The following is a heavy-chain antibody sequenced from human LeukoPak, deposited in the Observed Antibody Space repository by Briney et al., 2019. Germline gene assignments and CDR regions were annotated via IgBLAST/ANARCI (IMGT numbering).Heavy chain of an antibody. J-gene: IGHJ4*02. CDR3: ARDPTSEVSVPHYFDD. CDR2: VNHRGMT. Sequence: SETLSLTCAVYGGAFSGYHWNWIRQAPGKGLEWIGEVNHRGMTNYNPSLKSRVIISADTSKNQFSLKLDSVTAADTAIYYCARDPTSEVSVPHYFDDWGQGTLVTVSS. D-gene: IGHD5/OR15-5a*01. V-gene: IGHV4-34*01. CDR1: GGAFSGYH.